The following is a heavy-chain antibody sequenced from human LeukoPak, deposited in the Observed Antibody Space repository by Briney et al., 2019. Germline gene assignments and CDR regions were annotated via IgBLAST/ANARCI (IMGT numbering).Heavy chain of an antibody. Sequence: SVKVSCKASGGTFSSYAISWVRKAPGQGLEWMGVIIPIFGTANYAQKFQGRVTITTDESTSTAYMELSSLRSEDTAVYYCARDRAYCSSTSCSNWFDPWGQGTLVTVSS. CDR2: IIPIFGTA. J-gene: IGHJ5*02. V-gene: IGHV1-69*05. CDR1: GGTFSSYA. D-gene: IGHD2-2*01. CDR3: ARDRAYCSSTSCSNWFDP.